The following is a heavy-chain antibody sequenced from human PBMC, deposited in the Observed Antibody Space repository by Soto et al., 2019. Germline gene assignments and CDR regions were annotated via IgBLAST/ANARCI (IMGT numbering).Heavy chain of an antibody. CDR1: GYAFTSYD. CDR2: MNPNSGNT. V-gene: IGHV1-8*01. CDR3: ARSSTSCCIFDY. J-gene: IGHJ4*02. D-gene: IGHD2-2*01. Sequence: GASVKVSCKASGYAFTSYDINWVRQATGQGLEWMGWMNPNSGNTGYAQKFQGRVTMTRDTSTSTVYMELSSLRSEDTAVYYCARSSTSCCIFDYWGQGTLVTVSS.